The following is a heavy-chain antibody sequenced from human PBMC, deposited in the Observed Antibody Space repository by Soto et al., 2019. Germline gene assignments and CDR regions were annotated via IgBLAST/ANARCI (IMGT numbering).Heavy chain of an antibody. J-gene: IGHJ6*03. V-gene: IGHV6-1*01. CDR1: GDSVSSNSAG. D-gene: IGHD1-1*01. CDR2: TYYKSKWYY. CDR3: ARGSWDDVSGHYYMDV. Sequence: SQTLSLTCDISGDSVSSNSAGGNWIRQTPSRGLEWLGRTYYKSKWYYTYAASVKSRITVSPDTSKNQFSLQLTSVTPEDTAVYYCARGSWDDVSGHYYMDVWDKGTTVTVSS.